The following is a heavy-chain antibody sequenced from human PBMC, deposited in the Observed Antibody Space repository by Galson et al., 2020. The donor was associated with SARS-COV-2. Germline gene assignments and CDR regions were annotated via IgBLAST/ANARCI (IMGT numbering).Heavy chain of an antibody. V-gene: IGHV4-39*01. Sequence: ASETLSLTCTVSGGSISSSSYYWGWIRQPPGKGLEWIGSISYGGSTYYNASLKSRVSRFVDTSKNQFSLKLRSVTAADTAVYYCVRHPSRQQLLYGMDVWGPGTTVTVSS. CDR2: ISYGGST. CDR1: GGSISSSSYY. D-gene: IGHD6-13*01. CDR3: VRHPSRQQLLYGMDV. J-gene: IGHJ6*02.